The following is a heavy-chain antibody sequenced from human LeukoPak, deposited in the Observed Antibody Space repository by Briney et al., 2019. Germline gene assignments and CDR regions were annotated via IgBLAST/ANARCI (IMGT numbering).Heavy chain of an antibody. CDR1: GFTFSSYA. Sequence: GGSLRLSCAASGFTFSSYAMSWVRQAPGKGLEWVSGISGSGDNTYYADSVKGRFTISRDNSKNTLYVQVNSLGTEDTAVYYCATGLDYYDSSGIDYWGQGTLVTVSS. CDR2: ISGSGDNT. CDR3: ATGLDYYDSSGIDY. V-gene: IGHV3-23*01. D-gene: IGHD3-22*01. J-gene: IGHJ4*02.